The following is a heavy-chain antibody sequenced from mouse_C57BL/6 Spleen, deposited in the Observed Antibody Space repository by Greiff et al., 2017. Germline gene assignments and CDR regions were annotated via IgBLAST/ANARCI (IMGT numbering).Heavy chain of an antibody. CDR3: TRPTVVEYFDV. J-gene: IGHJ1*03. CDR2: INPSNGGT. V-gene: IGHV1-53*01. Sequence: QVQLQQPGTELVKPGASVKLSCTASGYTFTSYWMHWVKQRPGQGLEWIGNINPSNGGTNYNEKFKSKATLTVDKSSSTAYMQLSSLTSEDSAFYYCTRPTVVEYFDVWGTGTTVTVSS. D-gene: IGHD1-1*01. CDR1: GYTFTSYW.